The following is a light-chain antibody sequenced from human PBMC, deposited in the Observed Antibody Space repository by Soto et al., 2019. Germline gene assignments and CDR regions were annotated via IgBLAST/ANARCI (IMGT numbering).Light chain of an antibody. V-gene: IGLV2-23*01. CDR2: EAS. Sequence: QSALTQPASVSGSPGQSIHISCTGTSSDVGSHTLVSWYQQYPGKAPKLIIFEASKRPSGVSNRFSGSKSGSTASLTISGLQDEDEADYYCCSNAAGSTYVFGTGTKLTVL. CDR1: SSDVGSHTL. J-gene: IGLJ1*01. CDR3: CSNAAGSTYV.